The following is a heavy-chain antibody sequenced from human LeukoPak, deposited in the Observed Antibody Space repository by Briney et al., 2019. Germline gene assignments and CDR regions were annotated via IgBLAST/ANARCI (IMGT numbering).Heavy chain of an antibody. Sequence: GESLKISCKGSGSIFTSYWIGWVRQLPGKGLEWMGIIYPGDSDTRYSPSFQGQVTISADKSISTAYLQWSSLKASDTAMYYCASQGSGRKWLRSDYYYYGMDVGGQGTTVTVS. CDR3: ASQGSGRKWLRSDYYYYGMDV. CDR2: IYPGDSDT. V-gene: IGHV5-51*01. J-gene: IGHJ6*02. D-gene: IGHD5-12*01. CDR1: GSIFTSYW.